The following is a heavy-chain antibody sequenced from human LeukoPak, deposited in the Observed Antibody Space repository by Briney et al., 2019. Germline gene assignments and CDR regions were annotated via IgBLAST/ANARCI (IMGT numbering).Heavy chain of an antibody. J-gene: IGHJ4*02. CDR3: AREGYSYGYQIDY. CDR1: GGSISSGDYY. V-gene: IGHV4-30-4*01. Sequence: SQTLSLTCTVSGGSISSGDYYWSWIRQPPGKGLEWIGYIYYSGSTYYNPSLKSRVTISVDTSKNQFSLKLSSVTAADTAVYYCAREGYSYGYQIDYWGQGTLVTVSS. CDR2: IYYSGST. D-gene: IGHD5-18*01.